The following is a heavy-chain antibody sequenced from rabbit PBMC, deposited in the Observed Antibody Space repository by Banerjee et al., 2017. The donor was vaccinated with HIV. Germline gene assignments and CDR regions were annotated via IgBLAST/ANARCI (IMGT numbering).Heavy chain of an antibody. V-gene: IGHV1S47*01. CDR2: IYSSNGDK. CDR1: GSDISSNA. J-gene: IGHJ4*01. D-gene: IGHD6-1*01. Sequence: QEQLVESGGGLVQPEGSLTLTCKASGSDISSNAMCWVRQAPGKGLELIACIYSSNGDKWYASWVNGRFTISRSTSLNTVDLKMTSLTVADTATYFCAREDYYDSYAMNLWVPGTLVTVS. CDR3: AREDYYDSYAMNL.